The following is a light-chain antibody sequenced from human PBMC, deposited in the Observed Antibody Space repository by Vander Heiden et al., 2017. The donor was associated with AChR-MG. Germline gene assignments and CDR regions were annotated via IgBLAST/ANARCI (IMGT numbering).Light chain of an antibody. CDR3: CSYAGSYIFYV. V-gene: IGLV2-11*01. CDR2: DVS. CDR1: SSDVGGYNY. Sequence: QSALTQPRSVSGSPGQSVPIPCTGTSSDVGGYNYVSWYQQHPGKAPKLMIYDVSKRPSGVPDRFSGSKSGNTASLTISGLQAEDEADYYCCSYAGSYIFYVFGTGTKVTVL. J-gene: IGLJ1*01.